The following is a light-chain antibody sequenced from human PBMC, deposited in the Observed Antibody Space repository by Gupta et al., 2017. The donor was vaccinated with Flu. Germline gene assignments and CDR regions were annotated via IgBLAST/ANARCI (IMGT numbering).Light chain of an antibody. CDR2: EDK. J-gene: IGLJ3*02. Sequence: NFMLTQRHSVSEPPGRTVTISCTRSSGSFGSNYVLCHQQRPGSAPTNVIDEDKQRDSGVPDRFSGSIDRSSNSASLTISGLKTEDEADYYCQSYDTNGHWVFGGGTKLTVL. CDR1: SGSFGSNY. CDR3: QSYDTNGHWV. V-gene: IGLV6-57*03.